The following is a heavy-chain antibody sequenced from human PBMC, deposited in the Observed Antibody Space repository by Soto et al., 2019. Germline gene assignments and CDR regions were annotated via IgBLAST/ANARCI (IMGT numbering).Heavy chain of an antibody. J-gene: IGHJ4*02. Sequence: SEPLSLTCTFSGGSISSSSYYWGWIRQPPGKGLEWIGSIYYSGSTYYNPSLKSRVTISVDTSKNQFSLKLSSVTAADTAVYYCARRLGVGYSYGAFDYWGQGTLVTVSS. CDR1: GGSISSSSYY. CDR2: IYYSGST. V-gene: IGHV4-39*01. D-gene: IGHD5-18*01. CDR3: ARRLGVGYSYGAFDY.